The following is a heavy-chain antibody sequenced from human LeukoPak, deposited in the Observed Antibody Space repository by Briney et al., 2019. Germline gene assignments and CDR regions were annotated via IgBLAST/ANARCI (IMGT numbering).Heavy chain of an antibody. V-gene: IGHV3-33*01. CDR3: ARAGKPGYCSGGSCYAFDY. Sequence: GGSLRLSCAASGFTFSSYGMHWVRQAPGKGLEWVAVIWYDGSNKYYADSVKGRFTISRDNSKNTLYLQMNSLRAEDTAVYYCARAGKPGYCSGGSCYAFDYWGQGTLATVSS. J-gene: IGHJ4*02. CDR1: GFTFSSYG. D-gene: IGHD2-15*01. CDR2: IWYDGSNK.